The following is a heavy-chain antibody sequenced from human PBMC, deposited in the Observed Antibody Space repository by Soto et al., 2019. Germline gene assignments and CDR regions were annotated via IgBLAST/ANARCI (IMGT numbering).Heavy chain of an antibody. CDR3: AREGCSGGSCLFDH. V-gene: IGHV3-66*01. CDR1: GFTVSSNY. Sequence: EVQLVESGGGLVQPGGSLRLSCAVSGFTVSSNYMTWVRQAPGKGLEWVSIIYSDDSTYYADSVKGRFTISRGSFKNTLWLQMNSLRTADTAVYYCAREGCSGGSCLFDHWGQGTLVTVSS. J-gene: IGHJ4*02. CDR2: IYSDDST. D-gene: IGHD2-15*01.